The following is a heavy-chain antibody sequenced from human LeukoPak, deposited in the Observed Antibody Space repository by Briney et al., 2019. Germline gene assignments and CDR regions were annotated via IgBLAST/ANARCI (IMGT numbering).Heavy chain of an antibody. D-gene: IGHD2-2*01. V-gene: IGHV1-46*01. CDR3: AREARGYQLLFWFDP. CDR1: GYTFTNYY. Sequence: ASVKVSCKASGYTFTNYYIHWVRQAPGQGLEWMGLINPGGGNTNYAQNFQGRVTMTRDTSASTVYMELSSLRSEDTAIYYCAREARGYQLLFWFDPWGQGTLVTVSS. J-gene: IGHJ5*02. CDR2: INPGGGNT.